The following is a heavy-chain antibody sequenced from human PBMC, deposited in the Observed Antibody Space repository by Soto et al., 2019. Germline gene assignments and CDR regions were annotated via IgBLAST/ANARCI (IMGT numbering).Heavy chain of an antibody. CDR1: GGSFSGYY. Sequence: QVQLQQWGAGLLKPSETLSLTCAVYGGSFSGYYWSWIRQPPGKGLEWIGEINHSGSTNYNPSLKSRVTISVETSNNQFSLKLSSVTAADTAVYYCASIHDFWSGYYDFDWGQGTLVTVSS. CDR3: ASIHDFWSGYYDFD. J-gene: IGHJ4*02. D-gene: IGHD3-3*01. CDR2: INHSGST. V-gene: IGHV4-34*01.